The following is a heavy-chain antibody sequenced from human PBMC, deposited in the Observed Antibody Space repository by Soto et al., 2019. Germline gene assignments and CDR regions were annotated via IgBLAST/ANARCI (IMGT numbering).Heavy chain of an antibody. D-gene: IGHD3-10*01. CDR1: GFTFSDYY. Sequence: GGSLRLSCAASGFTFSDYYMSWIRQAPGKGLEWVSYISSSGSNIYYADSVKGRLTISRDNAKNSLYLQMNSLRAEDTAVDYCARVRVRGVPSYFDYWGQGTLVTVSS. J-gene: IGHJ4*02. CDR3: ARVRVRGVPSYFDY. CDR2: ISSSGSNI. V-gene: IGHV3-11*01.